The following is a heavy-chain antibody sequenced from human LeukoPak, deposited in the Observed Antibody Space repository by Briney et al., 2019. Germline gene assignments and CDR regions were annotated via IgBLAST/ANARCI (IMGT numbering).Heavy chain of an antibody. V-gene: IGHV4-4*02. J-gene: IGHJ3*02. CDR1: GGPISSTNW. CDR2: IYHSGST. D-gene: IGHD1-26*01. CDR3: ARKIGSSGAFDI. Sequence: SETLSLTCAVSGGPISSTNWWSWVRQPPGKGLEWIGEIYHSGSTNYNLSLRSRITISVDKSKDQFSLRLSSVTAADTAVYYCARKIGSSGAFDIWGQGTMVTVSS.